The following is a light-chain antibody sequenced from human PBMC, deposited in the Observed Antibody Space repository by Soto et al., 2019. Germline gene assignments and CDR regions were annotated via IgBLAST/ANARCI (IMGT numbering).Light chain of an antibody. V-gene: IGKV1-9*01. CDR2: DAS. CDR3: QQVNVYPST. J-gene: IGKJ4*01. CDR1: QGISSY. Sequence: IQLTQSPSSLSASVGDRVTITCRASQGISSYLGWYRQKPGKAPNLLIYDASTLHSGVPSRFSGGGSGTDFTLTISSLQPEDFATYYCQQVNVYPSTFGGGTKVDNK.